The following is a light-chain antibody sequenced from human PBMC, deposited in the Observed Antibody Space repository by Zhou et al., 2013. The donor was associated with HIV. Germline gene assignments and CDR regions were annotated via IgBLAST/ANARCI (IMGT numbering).Light chain of an antibody. V-gene: IGKV1-33*01. CDR2: DTS. Sequence: DVQMTQSPSSLSASVGDSVSVTCQASRDINIFLNWFHQRPGKAPTLLIFDTSKLQAGVPSRFRGSGSGTFFTFTITDLQPEDVGTYYCQNYRSGARTFGPGTKVDVK. CDR1: RDINIF. J-gene: IGKJ1*01. CDR3: QNYRSGART.